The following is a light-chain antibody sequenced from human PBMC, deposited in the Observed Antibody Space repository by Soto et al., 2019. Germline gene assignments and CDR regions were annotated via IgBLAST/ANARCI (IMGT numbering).Light chain of an antibody. Sequence: QSALTQPASVSGSPGQSITISCTGTSSDVGTYNYVSWYQHHPGKAPKLMIYEVNNRPSGVSNRFSGSKSGNTASLTISGLQADDEADYYFSSYTTSSTLVVFGGGTKVTVL. V-gene: IGLV2-14*01. CDR2: EVN. CDR3: SSYTTSSTLVV. J-gene: IGLJ3*02. CDR1: SSDVGTYNY.